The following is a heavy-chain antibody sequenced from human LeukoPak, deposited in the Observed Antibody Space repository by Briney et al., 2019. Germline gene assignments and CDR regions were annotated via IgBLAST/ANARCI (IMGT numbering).Heavy chain of an antibody. CDR1: GGSISSSSYY. Sequence: PSETLSLTCTVSGGSISSSSYYWGWIRQPPGKGLEWIGSIYYSGSTYYNPSLKSRVTISVDTSKNQFSLKLSSVTAADTAVYYCARDSGFVVVPAATAFDIWGQGTMVTVSS. CDR2: IYYSGST. CDR3: ARDSGFVVVPAATAFDI. D-gene: IGHD2-2*01. J-gene: IGHJ3*02. V-gene: IGHV4-39*07.